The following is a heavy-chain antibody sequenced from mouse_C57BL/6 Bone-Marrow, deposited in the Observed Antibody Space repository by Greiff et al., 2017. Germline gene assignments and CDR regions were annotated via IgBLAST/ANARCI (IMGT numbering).Heavy chain of an antibody. CDR3: TRIAY. J-gene: IGHJ3*01. CDR2: IDPENGDT. CDR1: GFNIKDEY. Sequence: VQLQQSGAELVRPGASVKLSCTASGFNIKDEYMHWVKQGPEQGLEWVGWIDPENGDTEYASKFQGKATITVDTSSNTAYLQLSSMTSEDTAVYYCTRIAYWGQGTLVTVS. V-gene: IGHV14-4*01.